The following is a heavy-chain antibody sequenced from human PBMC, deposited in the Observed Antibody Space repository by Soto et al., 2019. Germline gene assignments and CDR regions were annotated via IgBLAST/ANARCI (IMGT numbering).Heavy chain of an antibody. Sequence: QVQLVESGGGVVQPGRSLRLSCAASGFTFSSYAMHWVRQAPGKGLEWVAVISYDGSNKYYADSVKGRFTISRDNSKNTLYLQMNSLRAEDTAVYYCAREGILLWFGAFSFDYWGQGNLVTVSS. CDR3: AREGILLWFGAFSFDY. V-gene: IGHV3-30-3*01. J-gene: IGHJ4*02. D-gene: IGHD3-10*01. CDR1: GFTFSSYA. CDR2: ISYDGSNK.